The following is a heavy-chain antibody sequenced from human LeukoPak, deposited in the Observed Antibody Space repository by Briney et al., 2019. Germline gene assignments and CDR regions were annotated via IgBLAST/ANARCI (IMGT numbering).Heavy chain of an antibody. CDR1: GFTLSSYA. CDR2: ISGSGGST. D-gene: IGHD6-19*01. Sequence: PGGSLRLSCAASGFTLSSYAMSWVRQAPGKGLEWVSAISGSGGSTYYADSVKGRFTISRDNSKNTLYLQMNSLRAEDTAVYYCANGRWGQWRPKLFDYWGQGTLVTVSS. J-gene: IGHJ4*02. CDR3: ANGRWGQWRPKLFDY. V-gene: IGHV3-23*01.